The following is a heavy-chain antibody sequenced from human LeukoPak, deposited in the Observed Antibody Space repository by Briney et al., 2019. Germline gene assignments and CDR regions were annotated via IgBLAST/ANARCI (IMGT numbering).Heavy chain of an antibody. CDR1: GFTFSSYA. J-gene: IGHJ3*02. V-gene: IGHV3-23*01. D-gene: IGHD3-9*01. CDR3: AKVAMAGYWPHDAFDI. Sequence: GGSLRLSCAASGFTFSSYAMSWVRQAPGKGLEWVSAISGSGGSTYYADSVKGRFTISRDNSKNTLYLQMNSLRAEDTAVYYCAKVAMAGYWPHDAFDIWGQGTMVTVSS. CDR2: ISGSGGST.